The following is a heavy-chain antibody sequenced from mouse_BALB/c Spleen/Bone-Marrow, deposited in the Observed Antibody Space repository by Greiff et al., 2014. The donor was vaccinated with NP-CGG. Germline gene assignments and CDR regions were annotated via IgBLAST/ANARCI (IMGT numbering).Heavy chain of an antibody. Sequence: VQLQQPGTVLARPGASVKMSCKASGYTFTSYWMHWVKQRPGQGLEWIGAIYPGISDTSYNQKFKGKAKLTAATSTTTAYMDLSSLTNEDSAVYYCTRSGNAMDYWGQGTSVTVSS. J-gene: IGHJ4*01. CDR2: IYPGISDT. CDR1: GYTFTSYW. V-gene: IGHV1-5*01. D-gene: IGHD1-1*02. CDR3: TRSGNAMDY.